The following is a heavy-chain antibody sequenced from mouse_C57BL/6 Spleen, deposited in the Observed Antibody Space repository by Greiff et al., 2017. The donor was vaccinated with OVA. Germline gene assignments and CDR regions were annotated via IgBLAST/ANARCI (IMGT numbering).Heavy chain of an antibody. CDR3: TTRSLGNY. J-gene: IGHJ2*01. V-gene: IGHV14-4*01. D-gene: IGHD4-1*01. CDR1: GFNIKDDY. CDR2: IDPENGDT. Sequence: VQLKESGAELVRPGASVKLSCTASGFNIKDDYMHWVKQRPEQGLEWIGWIDPENGDTEYASKFQGKATITADTSSNTAYLQLSSLTSEDTAVYYCTTRSLGNYWGQGTTLTVSS.